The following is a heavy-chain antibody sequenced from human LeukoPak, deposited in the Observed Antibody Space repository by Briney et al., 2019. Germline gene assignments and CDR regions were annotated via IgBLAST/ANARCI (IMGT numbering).Heavy chain of an antibody. CDR2: IYTSGST. CDR1: GRSISSYY. D-gene: IGHD6-13*01. V-gene: IGHV4-4*09. CDR3: ARSQGSSSWYPGDY. J-gene: IGHJ4*02. Sequence: KPSETLSLTCTVSGRSISSYYWSWIRQPPGKGREWIGYIYTSGSTNYNPSLKSRVTISVDTSKSQSSLKLSSVTAADTAVYYCARSQGSSSWYPGDYWGQGTLVTVSS.